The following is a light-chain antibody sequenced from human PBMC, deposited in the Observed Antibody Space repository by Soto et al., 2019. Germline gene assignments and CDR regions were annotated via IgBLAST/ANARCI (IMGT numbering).Light chain of an antibody. V-gene: IGKV1-27*01. CDR1: QAISNY. CDR3: QKYDSSPLT. CDR2: GAS. J-gene: IGKJ4*01. Sequence: DILMTQSPSSLSASVGDRVTITCRASQAISNYLAWYQQKPGQVPKLLIYGASNLQSGVPSRFSGSGSGIDFTLTVSSLQPEDVASYYCQKYDSSPLTFGGGTKVEIK.